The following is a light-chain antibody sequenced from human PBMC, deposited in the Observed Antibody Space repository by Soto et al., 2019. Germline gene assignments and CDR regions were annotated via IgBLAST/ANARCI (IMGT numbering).Light chain of an antibody. CDR3: QYYDTSPAWT. Sequence: ESVLTQSPGILSLSPGERATLSCRASQSLTSSYLAWYQQKPGQAPRLLIYAASRRATGIPDRFSGSGSGTDFTLIISRLEAEDSAVYYCQYYDTSPAWTCGQGTRVEIK. V-gene: IGKV3-20*01. CDR1: QSLTSSY. J-gene: IGKJ1*01. CDR2: AAS.